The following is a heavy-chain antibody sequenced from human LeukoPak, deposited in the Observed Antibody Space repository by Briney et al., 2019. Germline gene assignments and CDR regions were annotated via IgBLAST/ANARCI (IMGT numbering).Heavy chain of an antibody. CDR3: AKDAGMIQLWSAPRDAFDI. D-gene: IGHD5-18*01. V-gene: IGHV3-23*01. J-gene: IGHJ3*02. CDR2: ISGSGSST. CDR1: GFTFSSYG. Sequence: PGGTLRLSCAASGFTFSSYGMSWVRQAPGKGLEWVSAISGSGSSTYYAASVKGRFTISRDNSKNTLYLQMNSLRAEDTAVYYCAKDAGMIQLWSAPRDAFDIWGRGTMVTVSS.